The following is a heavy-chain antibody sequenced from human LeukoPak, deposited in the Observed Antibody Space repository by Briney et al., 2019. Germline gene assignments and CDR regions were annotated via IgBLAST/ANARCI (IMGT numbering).Heavy chain of an antibody. CDR2: IRKKANSYTT. V-gene: IGHV3-72*01. CDR1: GFTFSDHY. D-gene: IGHD5-24*01. Sequence: GGSLILSCAASGFTFSDHYMDWVRQAPGKGLEWVGRIRKKANSYTTECAASVKGRFIISRDDSKNSLYLQVNSLKTEDTAVYYCARVRDGHWYLDLWGRGTQVTVSS. CDR3: ARVRDGHWYLDL. J-gene: IGHJ2*01.